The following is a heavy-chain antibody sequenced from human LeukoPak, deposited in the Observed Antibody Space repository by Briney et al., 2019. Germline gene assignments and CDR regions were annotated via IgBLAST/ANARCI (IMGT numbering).Heavy chain of an antibody. CDR3: ARDGKRGSGSYYNGFDY. CDR1: GGSISSSSYY. Sequence: SETLSLTCSVSGGSISSSSYYWGWIRQAPGKGLEWIGSIYYSGSTYYNPSLKSRVTISVDTSKNQFSLKLSSVTAADTAVYYCARDGKRGSGSYYNGFDYWGQGTLVTVSS. CDR2: IYYSGST. J-gene: IGHJ4*02. V-gene: IGHV4-39*07. D-gene: IGHD3-10*01.